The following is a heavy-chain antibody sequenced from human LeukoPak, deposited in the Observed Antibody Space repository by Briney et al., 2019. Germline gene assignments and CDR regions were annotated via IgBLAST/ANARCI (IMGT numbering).Heavy chain of an antibody. CDR2: IYYSGST. V-gene: IGHV4-59*08. CDR3: ARREDSGSSGYYGL. J-gene: IGHJ4*02. CDR1: GGSISSYH. D-gene: IGHD3-22*01. Sequence: ASETLSLTCTVSGGSISSYHWSWIRQPPGKGLECIGYIYYSGSTNYNPSLKSRVTISVDTSKNQFSLKLSSVTAADTAVYYCARREDSGSSGYYGLWGQGTLVTVSS.